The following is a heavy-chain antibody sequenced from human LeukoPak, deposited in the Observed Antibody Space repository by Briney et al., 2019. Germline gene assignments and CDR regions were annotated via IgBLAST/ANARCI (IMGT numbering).Heavy chain of an antibody. V-gene: IGHV3-23*01. CDR1: GFTFSSYA. D-gene: IGHD2-2*01. Sequence: GGSLTLSCAASGFTFSSYAMSWVRQAPGKGLEWVSAISGSGGSTYYADSVKGRFTISRDNSKNTLYLQMNSLRAEDTAVYYCAKMVGYCSSTSCYGRIRGYFDYWGQGTLVTVSS. J-gene: IGHJ4*02. CDR3: AKMVGYCSSTSCYGRIRGYFDY. CDR2: ISGSGGST.